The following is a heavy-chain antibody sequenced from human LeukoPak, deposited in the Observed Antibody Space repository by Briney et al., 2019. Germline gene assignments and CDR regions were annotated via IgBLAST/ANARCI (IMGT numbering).Heavy chain of an antibody. CDR2: ISAYNGNT. CDR1: GYTFTSYG. V-gene: IGHV1-18*01. CDR3: VPSADLYYFDY. J-gene: IGHJ4*02. Sequence: ASVKVSCKASGYTFTSYGISWVRQAPGQGLEWMGWISAYNGNTNYAQKLQGRVTMTTDTSTSTAYMELRSLRSDDTAVYYCVPSADLYYFDYWGQGTQVTVSS. D-gene: IGHD2-2*01.